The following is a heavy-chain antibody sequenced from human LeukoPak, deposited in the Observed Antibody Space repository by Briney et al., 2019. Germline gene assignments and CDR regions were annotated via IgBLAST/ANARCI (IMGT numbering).Heavy chain of an antibody. V-gene: IGHV3-30*02. D-gene: IGHD4-17*01. Sequence: GGSLRLSHAACGLNLKSYGIHWLRQAPGKGLEWVAFIRYDGSNKYYADSVKGRFTISRDNSKNTLYLQMNILRADDTAVYLCAKDNYDYGDYDGGDYWGQGTLVTVSS. J-gene: IGHJ4*02. CDR2: IRYDGSNK. CDR3: AKDNYDYGDYDGGDY. CDR1: GLNLKSYG.